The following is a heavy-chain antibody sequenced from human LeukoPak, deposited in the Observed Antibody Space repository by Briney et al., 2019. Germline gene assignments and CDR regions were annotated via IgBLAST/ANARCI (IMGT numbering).Heavy chain of an antibody. V-gene: IGHV3-48*01. J-gene: IGHJ6*03. D-gene: IGHD6-13*01. CDR2: ISSSSSTI. Sequence: GGSLRLSCAASGFTFSSYSMNWVRQAPGKGLEWVSYISSSSSTIYYADSVKGRFTISRDNAKNSLYLQMNSLRAEDTAVYYCARDRIEQQRTLGRSSNYYSYYYMDVWGKGTTVTVSS. CDR3: ARDRIEQQRTLGRSSNYYSYYYMDV. CDR1: GFTFSSYS.